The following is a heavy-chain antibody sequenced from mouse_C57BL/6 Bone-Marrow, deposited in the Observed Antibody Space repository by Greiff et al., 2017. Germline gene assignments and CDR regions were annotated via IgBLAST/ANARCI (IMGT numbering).Heavy chain of an antibody. J-gene: IGHJ3*01. Sequence: QVQLQQSGAELARPGASVKLSCKASGYTFTSYGISWVKQRTGQGLEWIGEIYPRSGNTYYNEKFKGKATLTADKSSSTAYMELRSLTSEDSAVNFCARGGYSAWFAYWGQGTLVTVSA. D-gene: IGHD2-3*01. CDR1: GYTFTSYG. V-gene: IGHV1-81*01. CDR3: ARGGYSAWFAY. CDR2: IYPRSGNT.